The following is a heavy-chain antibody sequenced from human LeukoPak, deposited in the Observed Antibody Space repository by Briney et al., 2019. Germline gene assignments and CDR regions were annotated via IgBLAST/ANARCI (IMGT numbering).Heavy chain of an antibody. Sequence: ASVKVSCKASGYTFTSYGISWVRQAPGQGLEWMGWISAYNGNTNYAQKLQGRVTMTTDTSTSTAYMELSRLRSDDTAVYYCARARSSSWSNWFDPWGQGTLVTVSS. CDR3: ARARSSSWSNWFDP. CDR1: GYTFTSYG. D-gene: IGHD6-13*01. V-gene: IGHV1-18*01. CDR2: ISAYNGNT. J-gene: IGHJ5*02.